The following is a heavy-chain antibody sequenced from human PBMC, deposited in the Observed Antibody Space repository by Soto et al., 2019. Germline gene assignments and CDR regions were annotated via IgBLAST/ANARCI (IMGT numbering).Heavy chain of an antibody. V-gene: IGHV4-39*01. CDR1: GGSISSSSYY. CDR2: IYYSGST. Sequence: SETLSLTCTVSGGSISSSSYYWGWIRQPPGKGLEWIGSIYYSGSTYYNPSLKSRVTISVDTSKNQFSLKLSSVTAADTAVYYCASSIVVVPAAIKENNWFDPWGQGTLVTVSS. CDR3: ASSIVVVPAAIKENNWFDP. J-gene: IGHJ5*02. D-gene: IGHD2-2*02.